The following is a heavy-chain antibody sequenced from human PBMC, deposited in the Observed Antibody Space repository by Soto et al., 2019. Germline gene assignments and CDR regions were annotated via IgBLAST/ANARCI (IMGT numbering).Heavy chain of an antibody. D-gene: IGHD3-22*01. CDR1: GGSISSGGYY. CDR3: ARPLFQSWSDDSSGYSSGVVY. Sequence: SETLSLTCAVSGGSISSGGYYWGWIRQPPGKGLEWIGSIYYSGSTYYNPSLKSRVTISVDNAKNSLYLQMKSLRAEDTAVYYCARPLFQSWSDDSSGYSSGVVYWGQGTLVTVSS. CDR2: IYYSGST. J-gene: IGHJ4*02. V-gene: IGHV4-39*07.